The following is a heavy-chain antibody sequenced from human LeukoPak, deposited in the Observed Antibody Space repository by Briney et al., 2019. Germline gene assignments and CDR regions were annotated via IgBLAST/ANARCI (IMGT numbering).Heavy chain of an antibody. Sequence: ASVKVSCKVSGYTLTELSMHWVRQAPGKGLEWMGGFDPEEGETIYAQKFQGRVTMTEDTSTDTAYMELSSLRSEDTAVYYCATERRLVAAFDIWGQGTMVTVSS. J-gene: IGHJ3*02. CDR1: GYTLTELS. CDR3: ATERRLVAAFDI. D-gene: IGHD6-6*01. V-gene: IGHV1-24*01. CDR2: FDPEEGET.